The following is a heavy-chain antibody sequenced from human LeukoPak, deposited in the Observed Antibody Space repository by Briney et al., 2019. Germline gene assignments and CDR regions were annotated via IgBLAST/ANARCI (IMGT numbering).Heavy chain of an antibody. V-gene: IGHV3-11*06. CDR1: GFTFSDYY. D-gene: IGHD1-7*01. J-gene: IGHJ4*02. CDR3: ARDRGRDWNCGGFDY. CDR2: ISSSSSYT. Sequence: PGGSLRLSCAASGFTFSDYYMSWIRQAPGKGLEWVSYISSSSSYTNYADSVKGRFTISRDDAKNSLYLQMNSLRAEDTAVYYCARDRGRDWNCGGFDYWGQGTLVTVSS.